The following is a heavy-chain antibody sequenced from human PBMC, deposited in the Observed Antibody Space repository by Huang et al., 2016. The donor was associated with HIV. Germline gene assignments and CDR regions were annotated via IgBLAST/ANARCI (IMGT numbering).Heavy chain of an antibody. J-gene: IGHJ4*02. D-gene: IGHD3-22*01. CDR2: IRNDGMKK. Sequence: VQLMESGGGVVQPGGSLRLSCAASGFLLSNYGMHWVRQAPGKWLELVASIRNDGMKKYYGDSVKGRFTIARDNSKNTLFVQMSSLRTEDTAVYYCARGDYYDSSGYHPGYFDYWGQGTLVTVSS. CDR1: GFLLSNYG. V-gene: IGHV3-30*02. CDR3: ARGDYYDSSGYHPGYFDY.